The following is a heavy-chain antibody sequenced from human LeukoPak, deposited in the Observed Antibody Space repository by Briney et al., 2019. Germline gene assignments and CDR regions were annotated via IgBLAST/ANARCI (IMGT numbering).Heavy chain of an antibody. V-gene: IGHV1-46*03. D-gene: IGHD3-10*01. CDR3: ARDLLWFGKPESDY. Sequence: IINPSGGSTSYANKFQGRVTMTRDTSTSTVYMELSRLRSEDTAVYYCARDLLWFGKPESDYWGQGTLVTVSS. CDR2: INPSGGST. J-gene: IGHJ4*02.